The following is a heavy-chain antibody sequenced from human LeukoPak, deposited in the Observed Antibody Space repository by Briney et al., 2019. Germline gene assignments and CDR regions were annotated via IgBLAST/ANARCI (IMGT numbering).Heavy chain of an antibody. V-gene: IGHV3-9*01. D-gene: IGHD5-24*01. J-gene: IGHJ4*02. CDR3: ARQSTPHGNFDY. CDR2: ISWNNTTSNI. Sequence: GRSLRLSCAASGFTFDDYAMHWVRQVPGKGLEWVSGISWNNTTSNIGYVDSVKGRFSISRDNAKKSLFLQMNSLRVEDTAIYYCARQSTPHGNFDYWGQGTLVTVSS. CDR1: GFTFDDYA.